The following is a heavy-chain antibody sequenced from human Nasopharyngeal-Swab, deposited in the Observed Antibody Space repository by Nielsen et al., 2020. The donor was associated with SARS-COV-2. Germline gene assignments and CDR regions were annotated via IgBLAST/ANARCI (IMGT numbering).Heavy chain of an antibody. CDR3: ARDLTAAGGYQYYGMDV. V-gene: IGHV3-53*01. CDR1: GFTVSSNY. D-gene: IGHD6-13*01. J-gene: IGHJ6*02. CDR2: IYSGGST. Sequence: GGSLRLSCAASGFTVSSNYMSWVRQAPGKGLEWVSVIYSGGSTYYADSVKGRFIISRDNSKNTLYLQMNSLRAEDTAVYYCARDLTAAGGYQYYGMDVWGQGTTVTVSS.